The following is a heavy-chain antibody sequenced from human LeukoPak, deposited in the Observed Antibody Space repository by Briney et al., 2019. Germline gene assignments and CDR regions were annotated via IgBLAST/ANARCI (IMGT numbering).Heavy chain of an antibody. Sequence: PSETLPLTCTASDDSISRDFWTWIRQPPGKGLEWIGYIRYSGRTEYNPSLKSRVTISIQTSKNQFSLKLTSVTAADTAIYYCARLPDVSGWPFDYWGLGILVTVSS. CDR3: ARLPDVSGWPFDY. V-gene: IGHV4-59*01. CDR1: DDSISRDF. J-gene: IGHJ4*02. CDR2: IRYSGRT. D-gene: IGHD6-19*01.